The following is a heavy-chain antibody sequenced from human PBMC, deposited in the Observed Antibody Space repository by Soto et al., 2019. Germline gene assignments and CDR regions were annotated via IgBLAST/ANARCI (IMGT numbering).Heavy chain of an antibody. V-gene: IGHV4-4*08. D-gene: IGHD5-12*01. CDR1: GGSLSGFY. CDR2: VYNRGST. J-gene: IGHJ4*02. CDR3: ARFDGYSGPAEY. Sequence: SETLSLTCTVSGGSLSGFYWSWIRQPPGKALEWIGYVYNRGSTSYNPSLNGRVTLSLDATTNQFSLNLTSLTAADTAVYYCARFDGYSGPAEYWGQGTLVTASS.